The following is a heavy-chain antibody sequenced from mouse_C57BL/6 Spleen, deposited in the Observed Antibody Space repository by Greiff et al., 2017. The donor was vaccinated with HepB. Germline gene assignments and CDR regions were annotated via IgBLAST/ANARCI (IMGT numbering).Heavy chain of an antibody. Sequence: QVTLKVSGPGILQPSQTLSLTCSFSGFSLSTFGMGVGWIRQPSGKGLEWLAHIWWDDDKYYNPALKSRLTISKDTSKNQVFLKIANVDTADTATYYCARIGDGWLLRGYFDYWGQGTTLTVSS. CDR2: IWWDDDK. CDR3: ARIGDGWLLRGYFDY. J-gene: IGHJ2*01. V-gene: IGHV8-8*01. CDR1: GFSLSTFGMG. D-gene: IGHD2-3*01.